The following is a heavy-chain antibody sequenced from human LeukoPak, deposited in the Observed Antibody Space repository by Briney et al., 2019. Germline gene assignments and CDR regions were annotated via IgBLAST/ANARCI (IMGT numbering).Heavy chain of an antibody. J-gene: IGHJ4*02. CDR3: SVMHRYYDGSGYWVQ. CDR2: ISTNVGST. D-gene: IGHD3-22*01. Sequence: GGSLRLSCAASGFPFSSYAMSWVRQAPGKGLEWDSGISTNVGSTSYADSVKGRFTISRDNPRNTLYMEMNSLRAEATAVYYCSVMHRYYDGSGYWVQWGQGTLVTVSS. CDR1: GFPFSSYA. V-gene: IGHV3-23*01.